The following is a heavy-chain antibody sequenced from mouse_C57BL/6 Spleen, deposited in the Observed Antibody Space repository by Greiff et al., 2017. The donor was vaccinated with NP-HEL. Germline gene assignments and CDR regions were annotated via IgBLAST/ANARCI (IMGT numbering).Heavy chain of an antibody. Sequence: QVQLQQPGAELVKPGASVKLSCKASGYTFTSYWMHWVKQRPGQGLEWIGMIHPNSGSTNYNEKFKSKATLTVDKSSSTAYMQLSSLTSEDSAVYYCAREGTMIKDAMDYWGQGTSVTVSS. CDR3: AREGTMIKDAMDY. CDR1: GYTFTSYW. V-gene: IGHV1-64*01. CDR2: IHPNSGST. D-gene: IGHD2-4*01. J-gene: IGHJ4*01.